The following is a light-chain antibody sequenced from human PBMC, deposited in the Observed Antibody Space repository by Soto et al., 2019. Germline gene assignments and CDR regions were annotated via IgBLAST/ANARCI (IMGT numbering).Light chain of an antibody. CDR3: QQYGSSPTT. Sequence: EIVLTQCPGTLSLSPGERATLSCRASQSVSSSYLAWYQQKPGQAPRLLIYGASSRATGIPDRFSGSGSGTDFTLTISRLEPEDFAVYYCQQYGSSPTTFGQGTKVDIK. CDR1: QSVSSSY. J-gene: IGKJ1*01. V-gene: IGKV3-20*01. CDR2: GAS.